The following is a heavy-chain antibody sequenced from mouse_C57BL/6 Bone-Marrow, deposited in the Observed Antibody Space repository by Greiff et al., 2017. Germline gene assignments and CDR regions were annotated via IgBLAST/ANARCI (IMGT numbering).Heavy chain of an antibody. D-gene: IGHD2-3*01. Sequence: VQLQQSGPELVKPGASVKISCKASGYTFTDYYMNWVKQSNGKSLEWIGDINPNNGGTSYNQKFKGKDTLTVAKSSSTAYMELRSLTSEDSAVYYCARRTSIYDYYYARYFDVWGTGTTVTVAS. V-gene: IGHV1-26*01. CDR2: INPNNGGT. CDR1: GYTFTDYY. CDR3: ARRTSIYDYYYARYFDV. J-gene: IGHJ1*03.